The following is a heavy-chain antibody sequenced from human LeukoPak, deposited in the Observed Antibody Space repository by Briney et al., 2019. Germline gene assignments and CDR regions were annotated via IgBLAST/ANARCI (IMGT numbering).Heavy chain of an antibody. J-gene: IGHJ4*02. D-gene: IGHD3-16*02. Sequence: SETLSLTCDVSGGSIDSTNWWNWVRQPPGKGLEWIGEIHHDGRINYNPSLKSRVTLSVDKSENQFSLRLNSVTAADTAMYYCARSHDHLWGSYPDYWGQGTLVTVSS. CDR2: IHHDGRI. CDR1: GGSIDSTNW. CDR3: ARSHDHLWGSYPDY. V-gene: IGHV4/OR15-8*01.